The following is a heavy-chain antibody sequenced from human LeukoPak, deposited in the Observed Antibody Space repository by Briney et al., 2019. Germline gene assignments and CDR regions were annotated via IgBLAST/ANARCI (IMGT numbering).Heavy chain of an antibody. CDR2: INHSGST. Sequence: SETLSLTCTVSGGSISSSNYHWSWIRQPPGKGLEWIGEINHSGSTNYNPSLKSRVTISVDTSKNQFSLKLSSVTAADTAVYYCARERARYYYYYMDVWGKGTTVTVSS. CDR3: ARERARYYYYYMDV. CDR1: GGSISSSNYH. J-gene: IGHJ6*03. V-gene: IGHV4-39*07.